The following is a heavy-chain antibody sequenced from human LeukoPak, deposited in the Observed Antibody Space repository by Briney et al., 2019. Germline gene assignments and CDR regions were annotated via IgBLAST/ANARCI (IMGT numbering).Heavy chain of an antibody. V-gene: IGHV3-74*01. CDR2: IHGDGSSTST. J-gene: IGHJ3*02. CDR3: ARLPHSKAVAQHGEAFDI. Sequence: GGSLRLSCTASGFTFSSYWMHWVRQAPGKGLMWVSRIHGDGSSTSTSYADSVKGRFTISRDNSKNTLYLQMNSLRAEDTAVYYCARLPHSKAVAQHGEAFDIWGQGTMVTVSS. D-gene: IGHD6-19*01. CDR1: GFTFSSYW.